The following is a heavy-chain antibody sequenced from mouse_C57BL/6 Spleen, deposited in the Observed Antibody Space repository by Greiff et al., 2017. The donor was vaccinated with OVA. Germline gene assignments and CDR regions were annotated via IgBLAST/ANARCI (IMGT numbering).Heavy chain of an antibody. CDR1: GFTFSSYG. CDR2: ISSGGSYT. J-gene: IGHJ4*01. D-gene: IGHD4-1*01. V-gene: IGHV5-6*02. Sequence: EVKLMESGGDLVKPGGSLKLSCAASGFTFSSYGMSWVRQTPDKRLEWVATISSGGSYTYYPDSVKGRFTISRDNAKNTLYLQMSSLKSEDTAMYYCARRLTGTYYYAMDYWGQGTSVTVSS. CDR3: ARRLTGTYYYAMDY.